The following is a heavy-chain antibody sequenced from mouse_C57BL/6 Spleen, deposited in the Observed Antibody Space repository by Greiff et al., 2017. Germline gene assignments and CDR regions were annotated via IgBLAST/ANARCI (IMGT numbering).Heavy chain of an antibody. CDR1: GYTFTSYG. V-gene: IGHV1-81*01. CDR2: IYPRSGNT. J-gene: IGHJ4*01. D-gene: IGHD3-2*01. Sequence: QVQLQQSGAELARPGASVKLSCKASGYTFTSYGISWVKQRTGQGLEWIGEIYPRSGNTYYNEKFKGKATLTADKSSSTAYMELRSLTSEDSAVYFCGRFETAPCTTDDMDYWGQGTSVTVSS. CDR3: GRFETAPCTTDDMDY.